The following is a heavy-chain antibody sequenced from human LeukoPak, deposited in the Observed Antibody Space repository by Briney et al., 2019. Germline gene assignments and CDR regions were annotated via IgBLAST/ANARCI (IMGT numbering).Heavy chain of an antibody. CDR1: GFTFSSYW. V-gene: IGHV3-74*01. J-gene: IGHJ6*03. CDR2: INSDGSST. Sequence: RAGGSLRLSCAASGFTFSSYWMHWVRQAPGKGLVWVSRINSDGSSTSYADSVKGRFTISRDNAKNTLYLQMNSLRAEDTAVYYCARGDGYQQECYYYYMDVWGKGTTVTVSS. CDR3: ARGDGYQQECYYYYMDV. D-gene: IGHD6-13*01.